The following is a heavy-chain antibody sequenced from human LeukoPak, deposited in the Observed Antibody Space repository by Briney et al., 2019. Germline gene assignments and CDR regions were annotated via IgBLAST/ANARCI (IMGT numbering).Heavy chain of an antibody. V-gene: IGHV3-7*01. CDR3: ARDFAAAVG. Sequence: PGGALRLSRAASVFTLSKYRMSGGRQPPGGGGEGVANIKQVGRETHNVDSLRGGFIVSRDRPKNAVFLQVNSLGVEDTAIYYSARDFAAAVGWGQGTLVTVSS. CDR1: VFTLSKYR. J-gene: IGHJ4*02. CDR2: IKQVGRET. D-gene: IGHD2-15*01.